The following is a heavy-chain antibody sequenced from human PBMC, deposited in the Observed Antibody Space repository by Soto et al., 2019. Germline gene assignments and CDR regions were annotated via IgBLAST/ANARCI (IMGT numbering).Heavy chain of an antibody. Sequence: GGSLRLSCAASGFTFSSYAMSWVRQAPGKGLDWVSAISGSGGSTYYADSVKGRVTISRDNSKNTLYLQMNSLRAEDPSVYYCAKDRGGSVDWGQGTLVTVSS. J-gene: IGHJ4*02. CDR3: AKDRGGSVD. CDR1: GFTFSSYA. V-gene: IGHV3-23*01. CDR2: ISGSGGST. D-gene: IGHD3-10*01.